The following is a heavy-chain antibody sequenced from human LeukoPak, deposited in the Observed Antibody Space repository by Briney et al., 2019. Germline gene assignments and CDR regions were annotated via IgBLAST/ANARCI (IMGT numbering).Heavy chain of an antibody. Sequence: GGSLRLSCAASGFTFTNYNMHWVRQTPGKGLQWVAAILYDGSKKYYADSVKGRFSVYRDNSDYTLYLQMNNLKTEDTALYSCANFDGDSQAFHIWGLGTIVTVPS. CDR3: ANFDGDSQAFHI. CDR1: GFTFTNYN. V-gene: IGHV3-30*18. J-gene: IGHJ3*02. D-gene: IGHD3-9*01. CDR2: ILYDGSKK.